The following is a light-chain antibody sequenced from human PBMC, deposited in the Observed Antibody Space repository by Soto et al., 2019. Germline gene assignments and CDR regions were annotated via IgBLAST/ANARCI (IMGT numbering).Light chain of an antibody. J-gene: IGLJ1*01. V-gene: IGLV2-14*01. Sequence: QSALTQPASVSGSPGQSITISCTGTSSDVGGYNNDSWYQLHPGKAPKLMVYEVSKRPSGVSNRFSGSKSGNTASLTISGLQAEDEADYYCSSYTSSTAYVFGPGTKLTVL. CDR3: SSYTSSTAYV. CDR1: SSDVGGYNN. CDR2: EVS.